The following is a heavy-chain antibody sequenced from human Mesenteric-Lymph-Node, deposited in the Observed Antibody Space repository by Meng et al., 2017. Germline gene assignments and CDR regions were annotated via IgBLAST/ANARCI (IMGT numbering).Heavy chain of an antibody. D-gene: IGHD2-15*01. V-gene: IGHV1-2*02. CDR3: ARFRDIVVVVAATSYYGMEV. CDR1: GYTFTGYY. CDR2: INPNSGGT. Sequence: ASVKVSCKASGYTFTGYYMHWVRQAPGQGLEWMGWINPNSGGTNYAQKFQGRVTMTRDTSISTAYMELSRLRSDDTAVYYCARFRDIVVVVAATSYYGMEVWGQGTTVTVSS. J-gene: IGHJ6*02.